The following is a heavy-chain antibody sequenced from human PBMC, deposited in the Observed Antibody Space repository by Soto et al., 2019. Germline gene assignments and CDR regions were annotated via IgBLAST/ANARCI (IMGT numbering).Heavy chain of an antibody. CDR2: VHPRGST. CDR3: ARGKPSGYRFGPRNFFYYGLDV. D-gene: IGHD5-18*01. CDR1: SASPGDHY. J-gene: IGHJ6*02. V-gene: IGHV4-34*01. Sequence: PSETLSLTCAVFSASPGDHYWAWIRQSPDQWLGWIGEVHPRGSTGYNPSLKSRLTLSLDPSKNQFSLKVASVTAADTAVYFCARGKPSGYRFGPRNFFYYGLDVWGPGTTVTVSS.